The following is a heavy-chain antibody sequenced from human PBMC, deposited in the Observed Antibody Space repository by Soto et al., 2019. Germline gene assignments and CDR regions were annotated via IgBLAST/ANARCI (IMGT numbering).Heavy chain of an antibody. CDR2: IDPSDSDT. J-gene: IGHJ6*01. V-gene: IGHV5-10-1*01. D-gene: IGHD3-3*01. CDR1: GYSFTSYW. Sequence: PVEYLKISCKGSGYSFTSYWISWVRQLPGKGLALLERIDPSDSDTNYSPSFQGHVAISADKSISTAYLQWSSLKASDTAMYYCAISDFWTGYKASDVWAQATTVTVSS. CDR3: AISDFWTGYKASDV.